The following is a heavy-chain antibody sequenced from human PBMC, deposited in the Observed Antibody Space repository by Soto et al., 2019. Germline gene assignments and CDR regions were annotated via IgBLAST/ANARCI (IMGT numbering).Heavy chain of an antibody. CDR2: ISGSGDFT. D-gene: IGHD3-3*01. V-gene: IGHV3-23*01. CDR3: ARGPTIFGVGVDAFDI. J-gene: IGHJ3*02. CDR1: GFTLSSYA. Sequence: EVQMLESGGGLVQPGGSLRLSCAASGFTLSSYALSWVRQAPGKGLEWVSGISGSGDFTFDADSVRGWFTIPRDNSMNTLYLQMNSLRVEDTAVYYCARGPTIFGVGVDAFDIWGQGTMATVSS.